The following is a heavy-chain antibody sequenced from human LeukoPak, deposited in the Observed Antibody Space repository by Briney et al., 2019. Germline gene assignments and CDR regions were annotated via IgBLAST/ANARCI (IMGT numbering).Heavy chain of an antibody. CDR2: INQDGSEK. CDR3: ARGVNWFDP. V-gene: IGHV3-7*03. Sequence: GGSLRLSCAVSGFTFSSYWMTWVRPAPGKGLEWVANINQDGSEKYYVDSVKGRFTISRDNAKNSLYLQMNSLRAEDTAVYYCARGVNWFDPWGQGTLVTVSS. J-gene: IGHJ5*02. CDR1: GFTFSSYW.